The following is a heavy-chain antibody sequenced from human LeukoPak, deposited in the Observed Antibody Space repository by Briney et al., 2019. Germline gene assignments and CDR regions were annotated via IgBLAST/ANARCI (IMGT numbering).Heavy chain of an antibody. CDR1: GGSISSYY. D-gene: IGHD2-2*01. J-gene: IGHJ1*01. Sequence: PSETLSLTCTVSGGSISSYYWSWLRQPAGKGLEWIGRIYTSGSTNYNPSLKSRVTMSVDTSKNQFSLKLSSVTAADTAVYYCAADCSSTSCYSGRYFQHWGEGTLVTVSS. CDR3: AADCSSTSCYSGRYFQH. CDR2: IYTSGST. V-gene: IGHV4-4*07.